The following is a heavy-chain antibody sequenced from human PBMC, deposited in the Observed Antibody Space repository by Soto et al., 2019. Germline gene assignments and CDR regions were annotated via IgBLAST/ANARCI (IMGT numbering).Heavy chain of an antibody. J-gene: IGHJ6*02. Sequence: PSETLSLTCTVSGGSISSYYWSWIRQPPGKGLEWIGYIYYSGSTNYNPSLKSRVTISVDTSKNQFSLKLSSVTAADTAVYYCARDPTAVAGPKYYYGMDVWGQGTTVTVSS. D-gene: IGHD6-13*01. CDR1: GGSISSYY. V-gene: IGHV4-59*01. CDR3: ARDPTAVAGPKYYYGMDV. CDR2: IYYSGST.